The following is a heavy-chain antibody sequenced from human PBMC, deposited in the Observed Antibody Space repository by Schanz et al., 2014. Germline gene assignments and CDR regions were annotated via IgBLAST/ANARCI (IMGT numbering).Heavy chain of an antibody. D-gene: IGHD3-22*01. Sequence: QVQLVESGGAVVQPGRSLRLSCAGSGFSFSGFGMHWVRQAPGKGLEWVAVISYDGRNKYFADSVKGRFTISRDNSKNTLFLQVNSLRAEDTAVYYCAKDHFGHYDSSGCSDCYYYGMDVWGQGTTVTVSS. CDR2: ISYDGRNK. CDR3: AKDHFGHYDSSGCSDCYYYGMDV. V-gene: IGHV3-30*18. CDR1: GFSFSGFG. J-gene: IGHJ6*02.